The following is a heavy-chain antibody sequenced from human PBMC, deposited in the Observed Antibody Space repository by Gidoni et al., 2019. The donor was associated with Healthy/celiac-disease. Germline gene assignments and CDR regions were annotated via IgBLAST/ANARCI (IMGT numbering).Heavy chain of an antibody. D-gene: IGHD3-3*01. V-gene: IGHV3-30*18. Sequence: QVQLVESGGGVVQPGRSLRLSCAASGFTFSTYGMHWVRQAPGKGLEWVAVISYDGSNKYYADSVKGRFTISRDNSKNTLYLQMNSLRAEDTAVYYCAKEPLTPYYDFWSGYSAGDYWGQGTLVTVSS. J-gene: IGHJ4*02. CDR3: AKEPLTPYYDFWSGYSAGDY. CDR2: ISYDGSNK. CDR1: GFTFSTYG.